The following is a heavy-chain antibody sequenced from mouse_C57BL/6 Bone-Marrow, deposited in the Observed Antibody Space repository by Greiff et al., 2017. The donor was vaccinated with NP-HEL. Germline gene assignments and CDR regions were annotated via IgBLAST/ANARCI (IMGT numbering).Heavy chain of an antibody. CDR3: ARNGYDLAY. D-gene: IGHD2-2*01. CDR2: IDPANGNT. V-gene: IGHV14-3*01. CDR1: GFNIQNTY. Sequence: VQLQQSVAELVRPGASVKLSCTASGFNIQNTYMHWVKQRPEQGLEWIGRIDPANGNTTYAPTFKGKATITADTSSNTAYLQLSSLTSDDTAIYYCARNGYDLAYWGQVTLVTVSA. J-gene: IGHJ3*01.